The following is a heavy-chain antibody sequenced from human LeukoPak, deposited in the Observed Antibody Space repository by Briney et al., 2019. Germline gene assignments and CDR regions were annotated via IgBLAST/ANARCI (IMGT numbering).Heavy chain of an antibody. J-gene: IGHJ4*02. CDR1: GGSISNYY. CDR3: ARVPYDYVWGSYRRYFDY. D-gene: IGHD3-16*02. Sequence: SETLSLTCTVSGGSISNYYWSWIRQPPGKGLEWIGEINHSGSTNYNPSLKSRVTISVDTSKNQFSLKLSSVTAADTAVYYCARVPYDYVWGSYRRYFDYWGQGTLVTVSS. CDR2: INHSGST. V-gene: IGHV4-34*01.